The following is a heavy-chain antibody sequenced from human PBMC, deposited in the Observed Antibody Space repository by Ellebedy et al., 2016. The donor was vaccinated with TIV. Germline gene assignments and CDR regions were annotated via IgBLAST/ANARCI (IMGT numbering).Heavy chain of an antibody. CDR1: GFPVSSNY. D-gene: IGHD4-23*01. Sequence: GESLKISCAASGFPVSSNYMNWVRQAPGKGLEWVSVIYSGADGGDTYYTDSVKGRFTISRDNSKNTLYLQMNSLRAEDTAVYYCARDAADNGGKLDYWGQGALVTVSS. CDR3: ARDAADNGGKLDY. V-gene: IGHV3-53*01. J-gene: IGHJ4*02. CDR2: IYSGADGGDT.